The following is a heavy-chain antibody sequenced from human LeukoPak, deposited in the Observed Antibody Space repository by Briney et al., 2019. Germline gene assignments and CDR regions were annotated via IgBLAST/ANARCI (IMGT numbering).Heavy chain of an antibody. Sequence: SETLSLTCAVSGGSISSGGYSWSWIRQPPGKGLEWIGYIYHSGSTYYNPSLKSRVTISVDRSKNQFSLKLSSVTAADTAVYYCAARSPDYGAANGAFDIWGQGTMVTVSS. CDR3: AARSPDYGAANGAFDI. V-gene: IGHV4-30-2*01. J-gene: IGHJ3*02. D-gene: IGHD4-17*01. CDR2: IYHSGST. CDR1: GGSISSGGYS.